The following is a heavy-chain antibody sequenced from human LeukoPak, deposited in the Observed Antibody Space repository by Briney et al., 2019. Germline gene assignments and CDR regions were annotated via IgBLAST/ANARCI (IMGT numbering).Heavy chain of an antibody. D-gene: IGHD6-19*01. CDR1: GGSISSYY. J-gene: IGHJ5*02. V-gene: IGHV4-59*08. Sequence: SETLSLTCTVSGGSISSYYWSWIRRPPGKGLEWIGYIYYSGGTNYNPSLKSRVTISVDTSKNQFSLKLSSVTAADTAVYYCARLRAVADWFDPWGQGTLVTVSS. CDR3: ARLRAVADWFDP. CDR2: IYYSGGT.